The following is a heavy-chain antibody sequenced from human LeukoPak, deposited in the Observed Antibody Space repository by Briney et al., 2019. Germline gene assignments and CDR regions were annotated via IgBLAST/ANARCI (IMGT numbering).Heavy chain of an antibody. CDR3: ARSSGIAAADNWFDP. J-gene: IGHJ5*02. CDR1: GYSFTSYW. V-gene: IGHV5-51*01. D-gene: IGHD6-13*01. Sequence: GESLKISCKSSGYSFTSYWIGWVRQMPGKGLEWMGIIYPGDSDTRYSPSFQGQVTISADKSISTAYLQWSSLKASDTAMYYCARSSGIAAADNWFDPWGQGTLVTVSS. CDR2: IYPGDSDT.